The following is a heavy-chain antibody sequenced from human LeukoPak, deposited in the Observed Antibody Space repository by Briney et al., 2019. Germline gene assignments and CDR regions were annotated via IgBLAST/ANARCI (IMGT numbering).Heavy chain of an antibody. CDR1: GGSFSGYY. V-gene: IGHV4-34*01. CDR3: ARLDAYYYYGMDV. J-gene: IGHJ6*02. CDR2: IYYSGST. Sequence: PSETLSLTCAVYGGSFSGYYWSWIRQPPGKGLEWIGSIYYSGSTYYNPSLKSRVTISVDTSKNQFSLKLSSVTAADTAVYYCARLDAYYYYGMDVWGQGTTVTVSS.